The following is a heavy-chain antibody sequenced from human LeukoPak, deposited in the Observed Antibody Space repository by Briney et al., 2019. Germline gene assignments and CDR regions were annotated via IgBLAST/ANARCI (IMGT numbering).Heavy chain of an antibody. J-gene: IGHJ4*02. CDR3: AREMGYYDSSEPYYFDY. CDR2: ISYDGSNK. D-gene: IGHD3-22*01. V-gene: IGHV3-30-3*01. CDR1: GFTFSSYA. Sequence: GGSLRLSCAASGFTFSSYAMHWVRQAPGKGLEWVAVISYDGSNKYYADSVKGRFTISRDNSKNTLYLQMNSLRAEDTAVYYCAREMGYYDSSEPYYFDYWGQGTLVTVSS.